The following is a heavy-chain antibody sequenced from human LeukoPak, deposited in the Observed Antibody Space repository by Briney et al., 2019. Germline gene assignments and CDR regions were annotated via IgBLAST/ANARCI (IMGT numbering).Heavy chain of an antibody. CDR1: GYSFTSYW. V-gene: IGHV5-51*01. CDR3: ARGPNYYGSGSYYTVPFDP. CDR2: IYPGDSDT. D-gene: IGHD3-10*01. Sequence: GESLKISFEGAGYSFTSYWIGWVRQMSGKGLEWMGIIYPGDSDTRYSPSFQGQVTISADKSISTAYLQWSSLKASDTAMYYCARGPNYYGSGSYYTVPFDPWGQGTLVTVSS. J-gene: IGHJ5*02.